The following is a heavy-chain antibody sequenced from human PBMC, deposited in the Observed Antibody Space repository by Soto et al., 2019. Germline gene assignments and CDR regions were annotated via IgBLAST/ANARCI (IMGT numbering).Heavy chain of an antibody. J-gene: IGHJ5*02. D-gene: IGHD1-1*01. V-gene: IGHV1-8*01. Sequence: ASVKVSCKASGYTXTSYDINWVRQATGQGLEWMGWVNPNSGNTGYAQKFQGRVTMTRNTSISTAYMELRSLISQDTAVYYCARVSGSTNGNGRWFAPWGQGTLVPVSS. CDR3: ARVSGSTNGNGRWFAP. CDR2: VNPNSGNT. CDR1: GYTXTSYD.